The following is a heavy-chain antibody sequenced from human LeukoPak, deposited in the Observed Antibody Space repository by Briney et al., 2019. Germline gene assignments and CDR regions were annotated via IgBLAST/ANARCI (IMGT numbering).Heavy chain of an antibody. CDR2: INWNGGST. CDR1: GFTFSSYW. CDR3: ARVSTYGYDRPPDY. D-gene: IGHD5-18*01. J-gene: IGHJ4*02. Sequence: GGSLRLSCAASGFTFSSYWMHWVRQAPGKGLEWVSGINWNGGSTGYADSVKGRFTISRDNAKNSLYLQMNTLRAEDTALYYCARVSTYGYDRPPDYWGQGTLVTVSS. V-gene: IGHV3-20*04.